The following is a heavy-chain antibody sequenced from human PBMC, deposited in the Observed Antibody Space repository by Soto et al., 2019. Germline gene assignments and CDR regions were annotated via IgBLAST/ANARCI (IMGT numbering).Heavy chain of an antibody. CDR1: GGTFSRYS. D-gene: IGHD2-2*01. CDR2: IIPIFGIP. V-gene: IGHV1-69*08. J-gene: IGHJ6*02. Sequence: QVQLVQSGAEVKKPGSSVKVSCKASGGTFSRYSITWVRQAPGHGLEWIGRIIPIFGIPTYAQTFQGRVTLTAEESTSTAYMELSSLRSDDTAVYYCAREDRDRETGLVPAAIDGMDVWGQGTTVTVSS. CDR3: AREDRDRETGLVPAAIDGMDV.